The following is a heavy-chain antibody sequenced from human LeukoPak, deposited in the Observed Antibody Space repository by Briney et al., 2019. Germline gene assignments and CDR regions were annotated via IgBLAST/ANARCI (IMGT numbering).Heavy chain of an antibody. CDR2: ISWNSGSI. CDR1: GFTFDDYA. Sequence: SLRLSCAASGFTFDDYAMHWVPQATGKGLEWVSGISWNSGSIGYADSVKGRFTISRDNAKNSLYLQMNSLRAEDTALYYCAKEVSGTFDIWGQGTMVTVS. D-gene: IGHD5/OR15-5a*01. CDR3: AKEVSGTFDI. V-gene: IGHV3-9*01. J-gene: IGHJ3*02.